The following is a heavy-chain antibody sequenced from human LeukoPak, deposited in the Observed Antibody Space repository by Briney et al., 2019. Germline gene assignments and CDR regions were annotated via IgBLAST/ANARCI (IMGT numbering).Heavy chain of an antibody. V-gene: IGHV4-34*01. D-gene: IGHD3-16*02. CDR1: GGSFSGYY. CDR2: INHSGST. CDR3: ARGRDDYVWGSYRYFY. J-gene: IGHJ4*02. Sequence: SETLSLTCAVYGGSFSGYYWSWIRQPPGKGLEWIGEINHSGSTNYNPSLKSRVTISVDTSKNQFSVKLSSVTAADTAVYYCARGRDDYVWGSYRYFYWGQGTLVTVSS.